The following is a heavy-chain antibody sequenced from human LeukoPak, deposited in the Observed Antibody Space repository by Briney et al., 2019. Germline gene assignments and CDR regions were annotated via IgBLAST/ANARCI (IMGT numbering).Heavy chain of an antibody. V-gene: IGHV5-51*01. Sequence: GESLKISCKGSGYSFTSYWIGWVRQMPGKGLEWMGIIYPGDSDTRYSPSFQGQVTISADKSISAAYLQWSSLKASDTAMYYCARSRITISYYYYMDVWGKGTTVTVSS. CDR2: IYPGDSDT. J-gene: IGHJ6*03. CDR3: ARSRITISYYYYMDV. CDR1: GYSFTSYW. D-gene: IGHD3-3*01.